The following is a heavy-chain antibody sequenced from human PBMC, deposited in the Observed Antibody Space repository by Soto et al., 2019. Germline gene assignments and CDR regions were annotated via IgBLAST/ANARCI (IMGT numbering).Heavy chain of an antibody. Sequence: SSETLSLTCAVYGGSFSGYYWSWIRQPPGKGLEWIGEINHSGSTNYNPSLKSRVTISVDTSKNQFSLKLSSVTTADTAVYYCARDSSSWYPRYTYFDYWGQGTLVTVSS. CDR3: ARDSSSWYPRYTYFDY. CDR2: INHSGST. D-gene: IGHD6-13*01. CDR1: GGSFSGYY. J-gene: IGHJ4*02. V-gene: IGHV4-34*01.